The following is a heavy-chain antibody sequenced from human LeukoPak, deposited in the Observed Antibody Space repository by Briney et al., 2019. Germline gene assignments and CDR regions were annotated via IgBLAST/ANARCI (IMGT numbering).Heavy chain of an antibody. D-gene: IGHD7-27*01. CDR1: GFTFSSYA. CDR2: ISYDGSNK. Sequence: HPGGSLRLSCAASGFTFSSYAMPWVRQAPGKGLEWVAVISYDGSNKYYADSVKGRFTISRDNSKNTLYLQMNSLRAEDTAVYYCARVRSRLGKSLDYWGQGTLVTVSS. CDR3: ARVRSRLGKSLDY. J-gene: IGHJ4*02. V-gene: IGHV3-30*04.